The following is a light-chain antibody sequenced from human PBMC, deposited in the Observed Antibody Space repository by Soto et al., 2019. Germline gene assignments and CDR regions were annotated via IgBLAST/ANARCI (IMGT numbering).Light chain of an antibody. CDR1: HNISNY. Sequence: DIQMTQSPSYLSASVGDRITITCRASHNISNYLNWYQHQPGKAPKLLIYAASSLQSGVPSRFSGSGSGTDFTLTITSLQPEDFTTYFCQQSYSTPSYTFGQGTKLEI. J-gene: IGKJ2*01. CDR3: QQSYSTPSYT. CDR2: AAS. V-gene: IGKV1-39*01.